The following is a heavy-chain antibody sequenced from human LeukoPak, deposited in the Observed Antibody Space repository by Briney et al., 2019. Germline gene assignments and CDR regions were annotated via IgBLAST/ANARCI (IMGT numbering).Heavy chain of an antibody. CDR2: IIVGSGVT. Sequence: ASVKVSCKASGFTFSSSAVQWVRQARGQPLEWIGWIIVGSGVTNYTHGLQGRLTITRDISTSTSYMELRGLTFDDTAVYYCAAELYGGTSACCNFEMWGRGTLVTVSS. V-gene: IGHV1-58*01. D-gene: IGHD4-23*01. CDR1: GFTFSSSA. J-gene: IGHJ3*02. CDR3: AAELYGGTSACCNFEM.